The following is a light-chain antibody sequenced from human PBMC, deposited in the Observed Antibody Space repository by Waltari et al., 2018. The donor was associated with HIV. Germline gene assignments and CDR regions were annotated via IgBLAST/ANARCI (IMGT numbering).Light chain of an antibody. CDR1: DSVRYSSNNYNY. CDR2: WAS. J-gene: IGKJ4*01. V-gene: IGKV4-1*01. Sequence: DIVMTQSPDSVAVSRGERATHSCKSRDSVRYSSNNYNYLAWYQQTPGQPPKLLIYWASTLESGVPDRFSGSGSGTDFTLTISSLQPEDVAAYYCQQYYSIPLTFGRGTQLEIK. CDR3: QQYYSIPLT.